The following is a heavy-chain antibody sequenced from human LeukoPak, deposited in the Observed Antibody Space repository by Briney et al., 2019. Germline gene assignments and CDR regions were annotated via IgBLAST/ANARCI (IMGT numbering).Heavy chain of an antibody. CDR2: ISSSGSTI. CDR1: GFTFSDYY. CDR3: ARAFPYYYDSSGYYVPYDAFDI. Sequence: SGGSLRLSCAASGFTFSDYYMSWIRQAPGKGLEWVSYISSSGSTIYYADSVKGRFTISRDNAKNSLYLQMNSLRAKDTAVYYCARAFPYYYDSSGYYVPYDAFDIWGQGTMVTVSS. D-gene: IGHD3-22*01. V-gene: IGHV3-11*04. J-gene: IGHJ3*02.